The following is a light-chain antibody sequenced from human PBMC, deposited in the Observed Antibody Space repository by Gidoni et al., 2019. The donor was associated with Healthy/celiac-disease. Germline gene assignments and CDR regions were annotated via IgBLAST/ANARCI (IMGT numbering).Light chain of an antibody. J-gene: IGKJ1*01. V-gene: IGKV1-5*03. Sequence: DIQMTQSPSTLSASVGDRVTITCRASQRIGSWLAWYQQKPGKAPKVLIYKASSLESGVPSRFSGSGSGTEFTLTISSLQPDDFATYYCQQYNSYSKTFGQGTKVEIK. CDR3: QQYNSYSKT. CDR1: QRIGSW. CDR2: KAS.